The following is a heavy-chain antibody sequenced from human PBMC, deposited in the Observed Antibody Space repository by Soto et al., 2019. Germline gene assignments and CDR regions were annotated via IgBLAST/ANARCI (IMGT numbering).Heavy chain of an antibody. CDR1: GFTFSSYA. V-gene: IGHV3-30-3*01. CDR2: ISYDGSNK. CDR3: AREEITMIVVVITTGAFDI. J-gene: IGHJ3*02. Sequence: QVQLVESGGGVVQPGRSLRLSCAASGFTFSSYAMHWVRQAPGKGLEWVAVISYDGSNKYYADSVKGRFTISRDNSKNTLYLQMNSLRAEDTAVYYCAREEITMIVVVITTGAFDIWGQGTMVTVSS. D-gene: IGHD3-22*01.